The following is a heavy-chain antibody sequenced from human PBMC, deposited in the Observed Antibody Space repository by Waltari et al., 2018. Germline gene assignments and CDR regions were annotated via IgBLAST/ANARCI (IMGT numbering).Heavy chain of an antibody. Sequence: QVQLQQWGAGLLKPSETLSLTCAVYGGSFSGYYWSWIRQPPGKGLEWIGEINHSGSTNYNPSLKSRVTISVDTSKNQFSLKLSSVTAADTAVYYCARGRQWGSLIQFDYWGQGTLVTVSS. J-gene: IGHJ4*02. CDR3: ARGRQWGSLIQFDY. D-gene: IGHD6-19*01. CDR1: GGSFSGYY. V-gene: IGHV4-34*01. CDR2: INHSGST.